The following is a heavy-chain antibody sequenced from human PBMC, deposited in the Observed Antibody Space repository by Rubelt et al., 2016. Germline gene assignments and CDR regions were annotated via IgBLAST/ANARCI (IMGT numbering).Heavy chain of an antibody. Sequence: QLQLQESGPGLVKPSETLSLTCTVSGGSISSSSYYWGWIRQPPGKGLEWIGSIYYSGSTYYNPSLSGRVTISGDPSKHQFALKLSSVTAADTAVYYCASEAIFTRLYYFDYWGQGTLVTVSS. CDR3: ASEAIFTRLYYFDY. J-gene: IGHJ4*02. CDR2: IYYSGST. CDR1: GGSISSSSYY. V-gene: IGHV4-39*01. D-gene: IGHD3-3*02.